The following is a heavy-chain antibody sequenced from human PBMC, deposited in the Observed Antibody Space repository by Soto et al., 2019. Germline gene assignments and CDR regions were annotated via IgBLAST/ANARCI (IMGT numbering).Heavy chain of an antibody. CDR1: GFTFSSYS. CDR2: ISSSSSTI. D-gene: IGHD5-12*01. Sequence: GGSLRLSCADSGFTFSSYSMNWVRQAPGKGLEWVSYISSSSSTIYYADSVKGRFTISRDNAKNPLYLQMNSLRDEDTAVYYCARSGYRSAFDIWGQGTMVTVSS. V-gene: IGHV3-48*02. CDR3: ARSGYRSAFDI. J-gene: IGHJ3*02.